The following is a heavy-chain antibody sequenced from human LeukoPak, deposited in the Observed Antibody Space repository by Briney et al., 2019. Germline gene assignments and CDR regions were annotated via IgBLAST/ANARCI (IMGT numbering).Heavy chain of an antibody. Sequence: SETLSLTCTVSGGSISSYYWSWIRQPPGKGLEWIGHIYCSGGTNYNPSLKSRVTMSIDTSKNQFSLRLTSVTAADTAVYYCARSYSSGYYYFDYWGQGTLVTVSS. CDR2: IYCSGGT. D-gene: IGHD6-19*01. J-gene: IGHJ4*02. CDR1: GGSISSYY. CDR3: ARSYSSGYYYFDY. V-gene: IGHV4-59*01.